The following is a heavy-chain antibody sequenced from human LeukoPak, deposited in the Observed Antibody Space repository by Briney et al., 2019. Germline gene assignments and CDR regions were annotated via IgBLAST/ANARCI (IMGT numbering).Heavy chain of an antibody. J-gene: IGHJ4*02. CDR3: ARTPGLYSRSWSIFDY. V-gene: IGHV4-4*02. D-gene: IGHD6-13*01. Sequence: PSETLSLTCAVSGGSISSSNWWSWVRQPPGEGLAWIGEIYHSGSTNYNPSLKSRVTISVDKSKNQFSLKLSSVTAADTAVYYCARTPGLYSRSWSIFDYWGRGTLVTVSS. CDR2: IYHSGST. CDR1: GGSISSSNW.